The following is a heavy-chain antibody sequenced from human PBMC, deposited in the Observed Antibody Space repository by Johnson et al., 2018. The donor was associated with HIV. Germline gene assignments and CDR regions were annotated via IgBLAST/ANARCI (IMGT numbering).Heavy chain of an antibody. Sequence: MQLVESGGGVVQPERSLRLSCAASGFTFSTYAMHWVRQPPGKGLECVSGIGTAGDTYYAVSVKGRFTISRGNAKNSLHLQMNSLRAGDTAVYYCARGQQDMGAGAFEIWGQGTMVTVSS. D-gene: IGHD3-16*01. J-gene: IGHJ3*02. CDR1: GFTFSTYA. CDR2: IGTAGDT. CDR3: ARGQQDMGAGAFEI. V-gene: IGHV3-13*01.